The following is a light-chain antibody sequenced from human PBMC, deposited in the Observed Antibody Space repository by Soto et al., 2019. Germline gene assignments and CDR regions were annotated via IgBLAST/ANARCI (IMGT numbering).Light chain of an antibody. CDR2: LGS. CDR3: MQALQTPIT. CDR1: QSLLHSNGYKY. J-gene: IGKJ5*01. Sequence: DIVMTQSPLSLPVTPGEPASISCRSSQSLLHSNGYKYLDWYLQKPGQSPQLLIYLGSNRASGVPDRFSGSGSGTDFTLKISRVEADDVGIYYCMQALQTPITFGQGTRLEIK. V-gene: IGKV2-28*01.